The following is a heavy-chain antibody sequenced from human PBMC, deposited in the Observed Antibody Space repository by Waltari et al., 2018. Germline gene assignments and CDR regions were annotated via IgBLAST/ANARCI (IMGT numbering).Heavy chain of an antibody. Sequence: QVQLQESGPGLVKPSETLSLTCTVSGGSISSYYWSWIRQPAGKGLEWIGRIYTSGSTNYNPSRKSLVTMSVDTSKNQFSLKLSSVTAADTAVYYCARDIVVVPAAIGEMYYYYYMDVWGKGTTVTVSS. J-gene: IGHJ6*03. V-gene: IGHV4-4*07. D-gene: IGHD2-2*01. CDR1: GGSISSYY. CDR2: IYTSGST. CDR3: ARDIVVVPAAIGEMYYYYYMDV.